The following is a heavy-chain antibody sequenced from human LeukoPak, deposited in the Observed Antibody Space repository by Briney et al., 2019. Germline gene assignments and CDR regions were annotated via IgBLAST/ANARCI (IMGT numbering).Heavy chain of an antibody. D-gene: IGHD5-24*01. CDR3: ARRAATKPKYCFDS. J-gene: IGHJ4*02. CDR1: GGSITTYY. Sequence: TTSETLSLTCTVSGGSITTYYWTWLRQPPGKALEWIGFVYYSGVTKYNPSLESRVTISLDASKNQFSLKLNSVTAADTAVYYCARRAATKPKYCFDSWGQGTLVTVSS. CDR2: VYYSGVT. V-gene: IGHV4-59*08.